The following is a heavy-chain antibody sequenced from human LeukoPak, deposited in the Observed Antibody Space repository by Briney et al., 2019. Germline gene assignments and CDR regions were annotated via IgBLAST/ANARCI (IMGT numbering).Heavy chain of an antibody. J-gene: IGHJ3*02. CDR1: GFTFSDYY. D-gene: IGHD6-13*01. CDR2: ISSSGSTI. V-gene: IGHV3-11*01. Sequence: PGGSLRLSCAASGFTFSDYYMSWIRQAPGKGLEWVSYISSSGSTIYYADSVKGRFTISRDNAKNSLYLQMNSLRAEDTAVYYCARAPSSWPDAFDIWGQGTMVTVSS. CDR3: ARAPSSWPDAFDI.